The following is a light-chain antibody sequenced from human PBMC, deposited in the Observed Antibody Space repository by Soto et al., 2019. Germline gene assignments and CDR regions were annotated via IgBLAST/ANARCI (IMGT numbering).Light chain of an antibody. Sequence: EIVVTQSPGTLSLSPGERGTISCRASQSVSSSYLAWYQRKPGQAPRLLIYGASGRATGIPDRFSGTGSGTDITLTISRLEPQDFAVYYCQQYGSSPPVTFGQGTRLEIK. J-gene: IGKJ5*01. V-gene: IGKV3-20*01. CDR1: QSVSSSY. CDR2: GAS. CDR3: QQYGSSPPVT.